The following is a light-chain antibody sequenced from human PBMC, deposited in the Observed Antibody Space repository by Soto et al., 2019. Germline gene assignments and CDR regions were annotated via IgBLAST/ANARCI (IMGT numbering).Light chain of an antibody. CDR2: EVS. CDR1: SSDVGSYNL. Sequence: QSVLTQPASVSGSPGQSITISCTGTSSDVGSYNLVSWYQQHPGKAPKLMIYEVSKRPSGGSNRFSGSKSGNTASLTISGLQAEDEADNNCCSYAGSSTPLIFGTGTKVT. J-gene: IGLJ1*01. CDR3: CSYAGSSTPLI. V-gene: IGLV2-23*02.